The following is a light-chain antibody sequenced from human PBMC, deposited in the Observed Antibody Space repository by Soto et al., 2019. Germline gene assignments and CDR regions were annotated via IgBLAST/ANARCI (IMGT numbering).Light chain of an antibody. J-gene: IGKJ2*01. Sequence: SVLTQSPGTLSLSPGERATLSCRASQSVTNRYFAWYQQRPGQAPRLLIYGISNRATGIPDRFSGSGSGTDFTLTISGLEPEDFVVYYCQQYSTLPHTFGQGTKLEVK. CDR1: QSVTNRY. CDR3: QQYSTLPHT. V-gene: IGKV3-20*01. CDR2: GIS.